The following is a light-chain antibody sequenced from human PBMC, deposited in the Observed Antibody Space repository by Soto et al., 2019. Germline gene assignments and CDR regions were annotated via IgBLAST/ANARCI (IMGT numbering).Light chain of an antibody. CDR3: QQSYSSSATI. Sequence: DIQMTQSPSSLSASVGDRVTITCRASQSIDTFLTWYQHKPGKAPKLLIYDASSLQSGVPSRFSGSVSGRDFTLTITRLQPEDFATYYCQQSYSSSATIFGHGTKLEI. J-gene: IGKJ2*01. V-gene: IGKV1-39*01. CDR1: QSIDTF. CDR2: DAS.